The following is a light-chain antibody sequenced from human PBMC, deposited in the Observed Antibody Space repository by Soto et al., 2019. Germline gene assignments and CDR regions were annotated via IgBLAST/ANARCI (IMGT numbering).Light chain of an antibody. CDR1: NDDIGDYNY. CDR2: DVT. CDR3: SSYSSGATPYVS. V-gene: IGLV2-14*03. Sequence: QSALTQPASVSGSPGQSITISCTGSNDDIGDYNYVSWYQQHPGKAPKLMIYDVTNRPSGVSDRFSGSKSGNTASLTISGLQAEDESDYYCSSYSSGATPYVSFDGGTKVTVL. J-gene: IGLJ2*01.